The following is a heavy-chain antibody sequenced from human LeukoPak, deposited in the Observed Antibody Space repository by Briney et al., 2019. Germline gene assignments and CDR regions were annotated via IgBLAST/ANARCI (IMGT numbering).Heavy chain of an antibody. D-gene: IGHD3-22*01. CDR1: GGSISSGGYY. J-gene: IGHJ4*02. CDR2: IYYSGST. Sequence: SQTLSLTCTVSGGSISSGGYYWSWIRQHPGKGLEWIGYIYYSGSTYYNPSLKSRVTISVDTSKNQFSLKLSSVTAADTAVDSCARGFGSSVYYPPVIDYWGKETLVTVSS. CDR3: ARGFGSSVYYPPVIDY. V-gene: IGHV4-31*03.